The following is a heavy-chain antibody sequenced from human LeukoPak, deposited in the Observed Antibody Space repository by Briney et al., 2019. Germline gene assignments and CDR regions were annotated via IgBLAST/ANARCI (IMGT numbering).Heavy chain of an antibody. J-gene: IGHJ4*02. CDR2: ISGSGGST. D-gene: IGHD2-2*01. Sequence: GSLRLSCAASGFTFGSYGMSWVRQAPGKGLEWVSAISGSGGSTYYTDSVKGRFTISRDNSKNTLFLQMNSLRAEDTAVYYCAKGVAVVPAGIEYFDYWGQGTLVTVSS. V-gene: IGHV3-23*01. CDR1: GFTFGSYG. CDR3: AKGVAVVPAGIEYFDY.